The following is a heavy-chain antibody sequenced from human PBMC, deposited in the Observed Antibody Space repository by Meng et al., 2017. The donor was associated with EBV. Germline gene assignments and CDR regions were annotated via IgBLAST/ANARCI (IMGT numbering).Heavy chain of an antibody. V-gene: IGHV4-39*01. CDR1: GDSISSFYY. Sequence: QLQLRESGPGQVQPSXTLSLTCTVSGDSISSFYYWGWIRQPPGRGLEWIGSVHYTGSTYYSPSLKSRVTVSVDTSKNQFSLRLTSVTAADTAVYYCARPFPSWQSPRLDPFGAWGQGTLVTVSS. CDR2: VHYTGST. D-gene: IGHD6-19*01. CDR3: ARPFPSWQSPRLDPFGA. J-gene: IGHJ5*02.